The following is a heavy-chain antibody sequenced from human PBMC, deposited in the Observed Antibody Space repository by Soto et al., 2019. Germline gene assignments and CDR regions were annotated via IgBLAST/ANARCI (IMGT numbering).Heavy chain of an antibody. V-gene: IGHV4-59*01. CDR1: GGSISSYY. CDR2: IYYSGST. Sequence: SETLSLTCTVSGGSISSYYWSWIRQPPGKGLEWIGYIYYSGSTNYNPSLKSRVTISVDTSKNQFSLKLSSVTAADTAEYYCARGVGYATPDYYYYGMDVWGQGTTVTVSS. D-gene: IGHD2-2*01. J-gene: IGHJ6*02. CDR3: ARGVGYATPDYYYYGMDV.